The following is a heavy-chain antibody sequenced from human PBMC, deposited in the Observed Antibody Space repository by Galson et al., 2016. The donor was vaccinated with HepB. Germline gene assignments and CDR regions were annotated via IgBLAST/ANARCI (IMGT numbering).Heavy chain of an antibody. CDR2: ISHDATVT. CDR3: ARDLKAVPGAEEYDAFDI. Sequence: SLRLSCAASGFTFGSYVMHWVRQAPGKGLVWVSRISHDATVTTYADSAKGRFIISRDNAKNTVYLQMRSLRAEDTAMYFCARDLKAVPGAEEYDAFDIWGQGTLVTVSS. J-gene: IGHJ3*02. V-gene: IGHV3-74*03. D-gene: IGHD4/OR15-4a*01. CDR1: GFTFGSYV.